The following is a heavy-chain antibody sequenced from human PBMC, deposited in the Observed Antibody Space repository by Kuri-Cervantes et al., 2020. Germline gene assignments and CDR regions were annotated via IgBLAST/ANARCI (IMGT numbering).Heavy chain of an antibody. CDR3: ARGTQTNYDFWSGYHYYFDY. V-gene: IGHV4-59*01. D-gene: IGHD3-3*01. Sequence: GSLRLSCTVSGDGFSTYYWSWIRQSPGKGLEWIGYIYHSGSTYYNPSLKSRVTISVDMSKNQFSLQLTSVTTADTAVYYCARGTQTNYDFWSGYHYYFDYWGQGTLVTVSS. CDR2: IYHSGST. CDR1: GDGFSTYY. J-gene: IGHJ4*02.